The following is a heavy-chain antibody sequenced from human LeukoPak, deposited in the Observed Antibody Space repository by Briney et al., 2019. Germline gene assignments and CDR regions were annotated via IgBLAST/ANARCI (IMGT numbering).Heavy chain of an antibody. CDR3: ARDRIVAGEGLDY. V-gene: IGHV3-30*04. CDR1: GFTFSSYA. J-gene: IGHJ4*02. CDR2: ISYDGSNK. D-gene: IGHD6-13*01. Sequence: GRSLRLSCAASGFTFSSYAMHWVRQAPGKGLEWVAVISYDGSNKYYADSVKGRFTISRDNSKNTLYLQMNSLRAEDTAVYYCARDRIVAGEGLDYWGQGTLVTVSS.